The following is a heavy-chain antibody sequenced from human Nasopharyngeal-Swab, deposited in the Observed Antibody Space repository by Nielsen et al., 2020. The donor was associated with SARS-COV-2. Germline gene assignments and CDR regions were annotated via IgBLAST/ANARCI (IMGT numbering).Heavy chain of an antibody. D-gene: IGHD5-12*01. J-gene: IGHJ3*02. CDR2: ISTTTATI. CDR3: AREVPYSGHDDAFDI. V-gene: IGHV3-48*03. Sequence: WIRQPPGKGLEWISYISTTTATIYYADSVKGRFTISRDNAKNSLCLQMNSLRAEDTAVYYCAREVPYSGHDDAFDIWGQGTMVTVSS.